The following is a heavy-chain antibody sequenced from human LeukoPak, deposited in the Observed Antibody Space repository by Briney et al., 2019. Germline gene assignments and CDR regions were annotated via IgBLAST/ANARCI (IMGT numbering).Heavy chain of an antibody. J-gene: IGHJ5*02. D-gene: IGHD6-13*01. CDR3: ARDRSSSWFNWFDP. CDR1: GYTFTSYG. CDR2: ISAYNGNT. Sequence: ASVKVSCKASGYTFTSYGISWVRQAPGQGLEWMGWISAYNGNTNYAQKLQGRVTMTTDTSTSTAYMELRSLRSDDTAVYYCARDRSSSWFNWFDPWGQGTLVTVSS. V-gene: IGHV1-18*01.